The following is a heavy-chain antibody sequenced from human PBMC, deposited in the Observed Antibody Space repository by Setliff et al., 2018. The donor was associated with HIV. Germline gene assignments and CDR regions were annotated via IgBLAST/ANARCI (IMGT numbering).Heavy chain of an antibody. CDR3: ARHDRGDYYDSSGYFDY. V-gene: IGHV4-38-2*02. CDR2: IYHSGST. Sequence: SETLSLTCTVSGYSISSGYYWGWIRQPPGKGLEWIGSIYHSGSTYYNPSLKSRVTISVDTSKNQFSLKLSSVTAADTAVYCCARHDRGDYYDSSGYFDYWGQGTLVTVSS. J-gene: IGHJ4*02. D-gene: IGHD3-22*01. CDR1: GYSISSGYY.